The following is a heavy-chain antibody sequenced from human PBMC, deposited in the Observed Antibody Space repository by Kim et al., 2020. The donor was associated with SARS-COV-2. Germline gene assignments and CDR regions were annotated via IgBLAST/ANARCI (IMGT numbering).Heavy chain of an antibody. CDR3: ASSLGPDHYFDY. Sequence: YNPSLKSRVTISVDTSKNQFSLKLSSVTAADTAVYYCASSLGPDHYFDYWGQGTLVTVSS. J-gene: IGHJ4*02. V-gene: IGHV4-4*09.